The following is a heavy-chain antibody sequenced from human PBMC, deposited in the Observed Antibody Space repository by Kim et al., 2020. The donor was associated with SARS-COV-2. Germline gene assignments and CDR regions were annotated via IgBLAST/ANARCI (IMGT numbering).Heavy chain of an antibody. J-gene: IGHJ5*02. D-gene: IGHD3-16*01. V-gene: IGHV3-21*01. CDR3: ARDRRHMGDDP. CDR1: GFSLNSYS. CDR2: ISSSSSDI. Sequence: GGSLRLSCAASGFSLNSYSMNWVRQAPGKGLEWVSSISSSSSDIYYADSVKGRFTISRDNAKNSLYLQMNGLRAEDTAIYYCARDRRHMGDDPWGQGTLVTVSS.